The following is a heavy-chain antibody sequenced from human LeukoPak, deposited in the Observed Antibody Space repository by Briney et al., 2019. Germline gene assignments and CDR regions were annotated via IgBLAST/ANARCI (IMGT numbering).Heavy chain of an antibody. V-gene: IGHV3-21*04. D-gene: IGHD3-16*01. J-gene: IGHJ4*02. CDR2: ISSSSSYI. Sequence: GGSLRLSCAASGFTFSSHSMNWVRQAPGKGLEWVSSISSSSSYIYYADSVKGRFTISRDNSKNTLYLQMNSLRAEDTAVYYCAKEAGYGDYYFDYWGQGTLVTVSS. CDR1: GFTFSSHS. CDR3: AKEAGYGDYYFDY.